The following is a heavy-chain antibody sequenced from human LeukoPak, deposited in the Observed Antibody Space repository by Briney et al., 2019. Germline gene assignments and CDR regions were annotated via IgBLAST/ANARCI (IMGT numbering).Heavy chain of an antibody. V-gene: IGHV3-9*01. CDR2: ISWNSGSI. CDR3: AKGIQGGYSSSWYFDY. D-gene: IGHD6-13*01. CDR1: GFTFDDYA. J-gene: IGHJ4*02. Sequence: GGSLRLSCAASGFTFDDYAMHWVRQAPGKGLEWVSGISWNSGSIGYADSVKGRFTISRDNAKNSLYLQMNSLRAEDTALYYCAKGIQGGYSSSWYFDYWGQGTLVTVSS.